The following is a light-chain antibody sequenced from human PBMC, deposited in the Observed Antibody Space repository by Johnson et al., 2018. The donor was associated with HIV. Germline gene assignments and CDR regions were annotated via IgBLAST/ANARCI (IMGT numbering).Light chain of an antibody. V-gene: IGLV1-51*02. CDR2: EDN. CDR3: GTWDSSLNSYV. Sequence: QSVLTQPPSVSAAPGQRVNISCSGNSSNIENYFVSWYQQLPGAAPRLVIYEDNKRPSGIPDRFSGSKSGTSATLGITGLQTGDEADYYCGTWDSSLNSYVFGTGTKVSAL. CDR1: SSNIENYF. J-gene: IGLJ1*01.